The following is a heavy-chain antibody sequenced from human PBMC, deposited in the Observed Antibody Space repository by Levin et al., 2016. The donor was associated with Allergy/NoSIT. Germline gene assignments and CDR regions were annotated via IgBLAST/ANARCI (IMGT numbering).Heavy chain of an antibody. D-gene: IGHD3-16*01. CDR3: AKDDSAYDPRSLDY. J-gene: IGHJ4*02. Sequence: GESLKISCAASGFTFSTSGIHWVRQAPGKGLEWVTFISYDGTNNYYIDSVRGRFAIARDNSKNTVYLQMNSLRVEDSAVYYCAKDDSAYDPRSLDYWGQGTLVTVSS. CDR2: ISYDGTNN. CDR1: GFTFSTSG. V-gene: IGHV3-30*18.